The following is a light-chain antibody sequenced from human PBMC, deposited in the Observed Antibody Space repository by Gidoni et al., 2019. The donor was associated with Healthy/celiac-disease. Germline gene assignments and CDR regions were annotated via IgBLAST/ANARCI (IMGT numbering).Light chain of an antibody. V-gene: IGLV3-1*01. Sequence: SYDLTQPPSVSVSPGQTASITCSGDRCGDKYTYWYQHKSGQSPVLVMYQDTKRPSGIPERFSGSNSGNTATLTISGTQTLDEADYYCQAWDSNAEFFGTGTKVIVL. CDR1: RCGDKY. CDR2: QDT. J-gene: IGLJ1*01. CDR3: QAWDSNAEF.